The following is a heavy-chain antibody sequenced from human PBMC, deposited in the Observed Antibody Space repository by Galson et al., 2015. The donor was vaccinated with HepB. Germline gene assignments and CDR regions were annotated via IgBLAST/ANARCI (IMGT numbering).Heavy chain of an antibody. CDR3: ARGLVVVTAIPFFDY. J-gene: IGHJ4*02. V-gene: IGHV3-23*01. D-gene: IGHD2-21*02. CDR1: GFTFSSYA. CDR2: ISGSGGST. Sequence: SLRLSCAASGFTFSSYAMSWVRQAPGKGLEWVSAISGSGGSTYSADSGKGRFTIPRDNSKNTLYLQMNSLRAEDTAVYYCARGLVVVTAIPFFDYWGQGTLVTVSS.